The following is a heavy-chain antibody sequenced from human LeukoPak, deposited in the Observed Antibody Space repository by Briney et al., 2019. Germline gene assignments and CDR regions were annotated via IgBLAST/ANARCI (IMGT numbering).Heavy chain of an antibody. J-gene: IGHJ4*02. CDR3: AKEYTPSSPLGELDS. V-gene: IGHV3-33*06. Sequence: GGSLRLSCAVSGLSFSSYAFHWVRQAPGKGLEWVAVIRHDETKEYYADSVQGRFTISRDTSKTTLCLQMNSLRAEDTAVYYCAKEYTPSSPLGELDSWGQGTLVTVSS. CDR1: GLSFSSYA. CDR2: IRHDETKE. D-gene: IGHD6-6*01.